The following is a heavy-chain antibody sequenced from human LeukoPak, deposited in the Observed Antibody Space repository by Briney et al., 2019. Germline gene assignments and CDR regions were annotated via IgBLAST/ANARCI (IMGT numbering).Heavy chain of an antibody. J-gene: IGHJ4*02. D-gene: IGHD6-13*01. CDR2: IIPIFGTA. Sequence: EASVKVSCKASGGTFSSYAISWVRQAPGQGLEWMGGIIPIFGTANYAQKFRGRVTITADKSTRTAYMELSSLRSEDTAVYYCARGRLEGVYSSSWCFDYWGQGTLVTVSS. CDR3: ARGRLEGVYSSSWCFDY. V-gene: IGHV1-69*06. CDR1: GGTFSSYA.